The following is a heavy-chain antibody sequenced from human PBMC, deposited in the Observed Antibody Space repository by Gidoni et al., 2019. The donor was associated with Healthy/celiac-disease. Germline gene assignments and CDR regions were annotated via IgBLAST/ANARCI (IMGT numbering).Heavy chain of an antibody. D-gene: IGHD5-12*01. CDR1: GGSISSYY. V-gene: IGHV4-59*01. CDR2: IYYSGST. CDR3: ARDRTGGYSGYEEPYYYYGMDV. J-gene: IGHJ6*02. Sequence: QVQLQESGPGLVKPSETLSLTCTVSGGSISSYYWRWIRQPPGKGLEWIGYIYYSGSTNYNPSLKSRVTISVDTSKNQFSLKLSSVTAADTAVYYCARDRTGGYSGYEEPYYYYGMDVWGQGTTVTVSS.